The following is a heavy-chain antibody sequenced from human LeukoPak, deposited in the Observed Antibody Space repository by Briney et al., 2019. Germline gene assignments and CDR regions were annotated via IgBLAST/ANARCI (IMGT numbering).Heavy chain of an antibody. CDR2: IDWDNDK. CDR1: GFSLSTSAMR. J-gene: IGHJ4*02. D-gene: IGHD3-22*01. Sequence: KESGPALVKPTQTLTLTCTFSGFSLSTSAMRVSWIRQPPGKALEWLARIDWDNDKFYKTSLETRLTISKDTSKNQVVLTITNMDPVYTATYYCARTYDRSGYLFDYWGQGTLVTVSS. V-gene: IGHV2-70*04. CDR3: ARTYDRSGYLFDY.